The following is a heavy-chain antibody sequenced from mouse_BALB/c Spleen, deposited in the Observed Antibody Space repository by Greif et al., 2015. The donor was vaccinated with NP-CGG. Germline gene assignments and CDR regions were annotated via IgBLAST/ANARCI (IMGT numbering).Heavy chain of an antibody. D-gene: IGHD2-1*01. Sequence: VQLQESGAELAKPGASVKMSCKASGYTFTSYWMHWVKQRPGQGLEWIGYISPSTGYTEYNQKFKDKATLTADKSSSTAYMQLSSLTSEDSAVYYCARRDGNYYFDYWGQGTTLTVSS. J-gene: IGHJ2*01. V-gene: IGHV1-7*01. CDR3: ARRDGNYYFDY. CDR2: ISPSTGYT. CDR1: GYTFTSYW.